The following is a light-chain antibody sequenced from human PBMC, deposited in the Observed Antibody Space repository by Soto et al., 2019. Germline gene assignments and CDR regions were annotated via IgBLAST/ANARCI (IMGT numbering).Light chain of an antibody. CDR2: AAS. CDR1: QIIHNF. CDR3: QQSYRTLT. Sequence: DIQMTQSPSSLSASVGDRVTITCRAGQIIHNFLNWYQQKPGKAPKLLIYAASNLQSGVPSRFSGSRSGTDFTLTISSLQPEDSATYYCQQSYRTLTFGGGTNVEI. J-gene: IGKJ4*01. V-gene: IGKV1-39*01.